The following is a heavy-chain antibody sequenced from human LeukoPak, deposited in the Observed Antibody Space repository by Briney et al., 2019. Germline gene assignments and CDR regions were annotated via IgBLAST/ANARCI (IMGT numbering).Heavy chain of an antibody. J-gene: IGHJ4*02. V-gene: IGHV3-7*01. CDR3: ARDGLYYDILTGYVVPPYFDY. Sequence: PGGSLRLSCAASGFTFSSYWMSWVRLAPGKGLEWVANIKQDGSEKYYVDSVKVRFTISRDNAKNSLYLQMNSLRAEDTAVYYCARDGLYYDILTGYVVPPYFDYWGQGTLVTVSS. CDR1: GFTFSSYW. D-gene: IGHD3-9*01. CDR2: IKQDGSEK.